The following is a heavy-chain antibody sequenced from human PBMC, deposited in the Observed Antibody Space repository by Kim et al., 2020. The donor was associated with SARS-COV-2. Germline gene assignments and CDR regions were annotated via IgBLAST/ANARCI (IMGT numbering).Heavy chain of an antibody. D-gene: IGHD3-10*01. Sequence: SETLSLTCTVSGGSISSYYWSWIRQPPGKGLEWIGYIYYSGSTNYNPSLKSRVTISVDTSKNQFSLKLSSVTAADTAVYYCAARGLVGGYIDYWGQGTLVTVSS. CDR2: IYYSGST. V-gene: IGHV4-59*08. CDR3: AARGLVGGYIDY. J-gene: IGHJ4*02. CDR1: GGSISSYY.